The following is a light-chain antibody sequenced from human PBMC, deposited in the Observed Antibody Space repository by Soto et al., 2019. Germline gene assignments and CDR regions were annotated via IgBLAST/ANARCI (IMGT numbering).Light chain of an antibody. CDR2: DAF. J-gene: IGKJ5*01. V-gene: IGKV3-11*01. CDR1: QSVSNY. CDR3: HQRSSWTIT. Sequence: ETVITQSPATLSLSPGERATLACRASQSVSNYLAWYQEKPGQAPRLLIYDAFNRETGIPARVSGSGSGTDLTLTISSLQPEDFAVYYCHQRSSWTITFGQGTRLEIK.